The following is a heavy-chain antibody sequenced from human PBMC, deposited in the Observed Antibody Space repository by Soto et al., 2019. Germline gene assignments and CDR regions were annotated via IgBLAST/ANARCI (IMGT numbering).Heavy chain of an antibody. CDR2: IHHSGST. D-gene: IGHD3-10*01. CDR3: VRGVLS. J-gene: IGHJ1*01. Sequence: TSETLSLTWNVSGGSISSGGYYWTWIRQHPGKGLEWIGNIHHSGSTFYNPSLKSRVSISVDTSKNQFSLKLSSVTAADTAVYFCVRGVLSWGQGTLVTVSS. CDR1: GGSISSGGYY. V-gene: IGHV4-31*02.